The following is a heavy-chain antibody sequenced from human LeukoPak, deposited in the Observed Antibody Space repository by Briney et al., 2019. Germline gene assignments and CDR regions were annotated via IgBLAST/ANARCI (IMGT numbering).Heavy chain of an antibody. Sequence: ASVKVSCKASGYTFTSYYMHWVRQAPGQGLEWMGRINPNSGGTNYAQKFQGRVTMTRDTSISTAYMELSRLRSDDTAVYYCASPIVATKFYYYYGMDVWGQGTTVTVSS. D-gene: IGHD5-12*01. CDR2: INPNSGGT. CDR1: GYTFTSYY. CDR3: ASPIVATKFYYYYGMDV. J-gene: IGHJ6*02. V-gene: IGHV1-2*06.